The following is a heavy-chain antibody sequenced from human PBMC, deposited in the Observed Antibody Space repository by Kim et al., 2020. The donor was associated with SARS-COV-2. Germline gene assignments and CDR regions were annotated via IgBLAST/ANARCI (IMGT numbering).Heavy chain of an antibody. D-gene: IGHD3-22*01. CDR3: ARPGYYYDSSAYFDY. CDR2: ISYDGSNK. Sequence: GGSLRLSCAASGFTFSSYAMHWVRQAPGKGLEWVAVISYDGSNKYYADSVKGRFTISRDNSKNTLYLQMNSLRAEDTAVYYCARPGYYYDSSAYFDYWGQGTLVTVSS. J-gene: IGHJ4*02. CDR1: GFTFSSYA. V-gene: IGHV3-30*04.